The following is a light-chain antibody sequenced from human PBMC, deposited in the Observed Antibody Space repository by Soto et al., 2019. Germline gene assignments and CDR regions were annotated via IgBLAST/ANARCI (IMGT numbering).Light chain of an antibody. CDR1: QSVSRY. J-gene: IGKJ1*01. Sequence: IGLKQSVGTLSLTKGERGSLCCRASQSVSRYLAWYQQKPGQAPRLLIYGASTRATGIPARFSGSGSGTEFTLTISSLQSEDFAVYYCQQYNNWPRPFGQGTKVDIK. CDR3: QQYNNWPRP. V-gene: IGKV3-15*01. CDR2: GAS.